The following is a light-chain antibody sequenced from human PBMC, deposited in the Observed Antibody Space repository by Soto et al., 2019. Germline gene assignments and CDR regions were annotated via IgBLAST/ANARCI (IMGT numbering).Light chain of an antibody. V-gene: IGLV1-40*01. J-gene: IGLJ2*01. Sequence: QSVLTQPPSVSGAPGQRVTISCTGSSSNIGAGYDVHWYQQLPGTAPKLLIYGNSNRPSGVPDRFSGSKSGTSASLAITGLQAEDEADYYCQSYDSSLSGWDVVFGGGTQPTVL. CDR1: SSNIGAGYD. CDR3: QSYDSSLSGWDVV. CDR2: GNS.